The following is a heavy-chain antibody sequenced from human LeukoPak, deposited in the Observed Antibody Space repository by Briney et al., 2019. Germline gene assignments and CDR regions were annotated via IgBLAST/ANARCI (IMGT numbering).Heavy chain of an antibody. J-gene: IGHJ5*02. CDR3: ARHGRSNSGYPMRFDP. CDR1: GGSISSSNW. CDR2: IYYSGST. V-gene: IGHV4-4*02. D-gene: IGHD3-22*01. Sequence: SGTLSLTCAVSGGSISSSNWWSWVRQPPGKGLEWIGEIYYSGSTYYNPSLKSRVTISVDTSKNQFSLKLSSVTAADTAVYYCARHGRSNSGYPMRFDPWGQGTLVTVSS.